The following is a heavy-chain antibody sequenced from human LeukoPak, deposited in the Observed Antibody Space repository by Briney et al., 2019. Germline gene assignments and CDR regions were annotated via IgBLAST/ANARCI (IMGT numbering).Heavy chain of an antibody. D-gene: IGHD1-1*01. Sequence: SETLSLTGAGYGVSFSGYYWSWIRQPPGKGLEWIGEINHSGSTNYNPSLKSRVTISVDTSNNQFSLMLSSVTATDTAVYYCARHFVPVHTAGSGNWFDPRGQGTLVTVSP. CDR2: INHSGST. V-gene: IGHV4-34*01. CDR3: ARHFVPVHTAGSGNWFDP. CDR1: GVSFSGYY. J-gene: IGHJ5*02.